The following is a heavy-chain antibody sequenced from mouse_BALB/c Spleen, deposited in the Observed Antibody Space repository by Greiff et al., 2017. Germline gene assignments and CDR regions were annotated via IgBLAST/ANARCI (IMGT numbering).Heavy chain of an antibody. Sequence: VQLQESGPGLVQPSQSLSITCTVSGFSLTSYGVHWVRQSPGKGLEWLGVIWSGGSTDYNAAFISRLSISKDNSKSQVFFKMNSLQANDTAIYYWARKGGYGKTLNFDYWGQGTTLTVSS. CDR1: GFSLTSYG. V-gene: IGHV2-2*02. CDR2: IWSGGST. D-gene: IGHD2-10*02. J-gene: IGHJ2*01. CDR3: ARKGGYGKTLNFDY.